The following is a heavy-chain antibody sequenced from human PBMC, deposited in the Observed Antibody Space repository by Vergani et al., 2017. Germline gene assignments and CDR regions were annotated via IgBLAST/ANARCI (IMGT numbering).Heavy chain of an antibody. J-gene: IGHJ5*02. CDR3: ARARNWGSVNWFDP. D-gene: IGHD7-27*01. V-gene: IGHV4-31*03. CDR2: IYYSGST. CDR1: GGSISSGGYY. Sequence: QVQLQESGPGLVKPSQTLSLTCTVSGGSISSGGYYWSWIRQHPGKGLEWIGYIYYSGSTYYNPSLKSRVTISVDTSKNQFSLKLSSVTAADTAVYYCARARNWGSVNWFDPWGQGTLVTVSA.